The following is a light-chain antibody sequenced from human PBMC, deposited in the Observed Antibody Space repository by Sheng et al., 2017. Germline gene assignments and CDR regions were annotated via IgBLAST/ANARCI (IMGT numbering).Light chain of an antibody. CDR1: QDITTY. V-gene: IGKV1-33*01. CDR2: DAS. Sequence: DIQMTQSPSSLSASVGDRVTFTCQASQDITTYLNWYQHKLGKAPRLLIYDASKLEIGVPSRFSGSGSGTHFSFTISSLQPEDIATYYCQQFDTLPFTFGPGTTV. CDR3: QQFDTLPFT. J-gene: IGKJ3*01.